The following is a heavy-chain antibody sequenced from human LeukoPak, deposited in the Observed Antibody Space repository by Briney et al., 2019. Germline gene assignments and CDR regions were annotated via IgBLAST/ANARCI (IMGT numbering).Heavy chain of an antibody. D-gene: IGHD3-10*01. V-gene: IGHV3-20*04. CDR2: INWNGGST. J-gene: IGHJ4*02. CDR3: ARGSRPHYYGSGSYAVGYYFDY. CDR1: GFTFDDYG. Sequence: GGSLRLSCAASGFTFDDYGMSWVRQAPGKGLEWVSGINWNGGSTGYADSVKGRFTISRDNAKDSLYLQMNSLRAEDTALYYCARGSRPHYYGSGSYAVGYYFDYWGQGTLVTVSS.